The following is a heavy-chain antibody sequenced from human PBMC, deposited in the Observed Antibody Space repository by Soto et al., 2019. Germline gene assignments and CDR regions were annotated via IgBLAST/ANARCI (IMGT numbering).Heavy chain of an antibody. CDR3: AICRSSWVEFGMDV. CDR1: GFTFDDYA. Sequence: VQLVESGEGLVQPGRSLRLSSAASGFTFDDYAMHWVRQAPGKGLEWVSGIAWDGGSTGYADSVKGRFTISRDNAKNSLYLQMNSLRAEDTALYYCAICRSSWVEFGMDVWGQGTTVTVSS. D-gene: IGHD3-10*01. J-gene: IGHJ6*02. CDR2: IAWDGGST. V-gene: IGHV3-9*01.